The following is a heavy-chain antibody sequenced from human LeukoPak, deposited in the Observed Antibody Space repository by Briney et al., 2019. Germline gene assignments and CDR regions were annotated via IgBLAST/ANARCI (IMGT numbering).Heavy chain of an antibody. J-gene: IGHJ6*03. CDR2: ISNGGTTI. CDR3: AKIHCSSTSCYRYYYYYYYMDV. Sequence: GGPLRLSCETSGLNFSDNSMSWIRQAPGKGLEWVSYISNGGTTIYYADSVKGRFTISRDNDKNSLYLQIYSLRADDTAVYYCAKIHCSSTSCYRYYYYYYYMDVWGKGTTVTVSS. D-gene: IGHD2-2*02. CDR1: GLNFSDNS. V-gene: IGHV3-11*01.